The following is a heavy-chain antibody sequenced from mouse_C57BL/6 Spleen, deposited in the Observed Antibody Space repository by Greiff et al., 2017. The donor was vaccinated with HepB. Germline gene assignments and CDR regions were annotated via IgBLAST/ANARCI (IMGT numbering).Heavy chain of an antibody. CDR1: GYSFTSYY. CDR3: ARGGYGYDEFAY. V-gene: IGHV1-66*01. D-gene: IGHD2-2*01. J-gene: IGHJ3*01. Sequence: QVQLQQSGPELVKPGASVKISCKASGYSFTSYYIHWVKQRPGPGLEWIGWIYPGSGNTKYNEKFKGKATLTADTSSSTAYMQLSSLTSEDSAVYYCARGGYGYDEFAYWGQGTLVTVSA. CDR2: IYPGSGNT.